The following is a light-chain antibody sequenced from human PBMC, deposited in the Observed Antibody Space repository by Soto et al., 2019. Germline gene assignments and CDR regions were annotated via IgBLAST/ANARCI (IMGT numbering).Light chain of an antibody. Sequence: DIQLTQAPSFLSASAGDRVTITCRASQGISSYLAWYQQKPGKAPKLLIYAASTLQSGVPSRFSGSGSGTEFTLTISSLQPDDFATYYCQQYNVYRTFGQGTKVDIK. V-gene: IGKV1-9*01. CDR1: QGISSY. CDR2: AAS. J-gene: IGKJ1*01. CDR3: QQYNVYRT.